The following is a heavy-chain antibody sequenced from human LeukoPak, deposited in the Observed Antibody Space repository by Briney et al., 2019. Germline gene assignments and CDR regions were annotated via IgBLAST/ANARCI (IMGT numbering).Heavy chain of an antibody. CDR1: GGSISSYY. V-gene: IGHV4-59*08. CDR3: VMAARPGSDY. J-gene: IGHJ4*02. D-gene: IGHD6-6*01. Sequence: RPSETLSLTCTVSGGSISSYYWSWIRQPPGKGLEWIGYIYYSGSTNYNPSLKSRVTISVDTSKNQFSLKLSSVTAADTAVYYCVMAARPGSDYWGQGTLVTVSS. CDR2: IYYSGST.